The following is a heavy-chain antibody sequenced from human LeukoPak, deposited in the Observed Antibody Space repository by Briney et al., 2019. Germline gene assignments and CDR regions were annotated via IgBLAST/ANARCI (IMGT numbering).Heavy chain of an antibody. CDR2: ISSIGATI. CDR1: GFTFSDYS. CDR3: ASYSSSSTFDY. Sequence: GGSLRLSCAASGFTFSDYSMNWVRQATGKGLEWVSYISSIGATIYYADSVKGRFTISRDNAKNSLYLQMNSLRAEDTAVYYCASYSSSSTFDYWGQGTLVTVSS. V-gene: IGHV3-48*01. J-gene: IGHJ4*02. D-gene: IGHD6-6*01.